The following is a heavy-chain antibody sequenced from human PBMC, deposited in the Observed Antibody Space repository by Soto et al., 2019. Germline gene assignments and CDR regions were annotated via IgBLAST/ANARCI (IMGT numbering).Heavy chain of an antibody. D-gene: IGHD3-16*02. V-gene: IGHV5-51*01. CDR3: ARHGSKYDYVWGSYRYQVGPGGMDV. Sequence: PGESLKISCKGVGYKFGSAWIGWVRQMPGKGLEWMGIIKPGTSDIRYSPSCRGHVTISADEAVSTAYLQWSSLKASDTAMYYCARHGSKYDYVWGSYRYQVGPGGMDVWGQGPTVTVYS. CDR1: GYKFGSAW. J-gene: IGHJ6*02. CDR2: IKPGTSDI.